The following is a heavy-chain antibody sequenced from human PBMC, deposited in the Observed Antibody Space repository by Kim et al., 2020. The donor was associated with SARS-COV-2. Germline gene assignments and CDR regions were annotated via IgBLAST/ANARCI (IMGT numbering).Heavy chain of an antibody. Sequence: GGSLRLSCAASGFTFSNYAMTWVRQAPGKGLEWVSAISAAGLRTYYADSVKGRFTISRDQSKNTHYLQMNSLKAEDTAIYYCAKGTSGSYQERYFDYWGQGPLVTVSP. CDR1: GFTFSNYA. D-gene: IGHD3-10*01. CDR3: AKGTSGSYQERYFDY. V-gene: IGHV3-23*01. CDR2: ISAAGLRT. J-gene: IGHJ4*02.